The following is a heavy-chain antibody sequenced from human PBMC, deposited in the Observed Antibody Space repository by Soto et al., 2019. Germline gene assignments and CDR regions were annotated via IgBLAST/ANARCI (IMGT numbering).Heavy chain of an antibody. J-gene: IGHJ4*02. CDR1: GGSFSRSLYF. Sequence: QLQLQESGPGLLKPSETLSLTCTVSGGSFSRSLYFWGWIRQPPGKALEWIGTIYNSGRTYYNSSLSSRVTTPLATSMSQFSLTLHSVTAADTAVYFCARLVVPCGGDCSSRVYIDYWGQGAQVTASS. V-gene: IGHV4-39*01. CDR2: IYNSGRT. CDR3: ARLVVPCGGDCSSRVYIDY. D-gene: IGHD2-21*02.